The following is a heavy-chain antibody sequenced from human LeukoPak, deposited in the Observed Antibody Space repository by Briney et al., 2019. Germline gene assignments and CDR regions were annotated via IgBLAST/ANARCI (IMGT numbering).Heavy chain of an antibody. D-gene: IGHD3-10*01. CDR3: AISHGGY. CDR1: GFSFTNYW. CDR2: GYPADTNI. Sequence: GESLKISCKGSGFSFTNYWIAWVRQMPGEGLEWMGSGYPADTNIIYSPSFEGQVTISADKSISTASLHWSSLKASDTAMYYCAISHGGYWGQGTLVTVSA. V-gene: IGHV5-51*01. J-gene: IGHJ4*02.